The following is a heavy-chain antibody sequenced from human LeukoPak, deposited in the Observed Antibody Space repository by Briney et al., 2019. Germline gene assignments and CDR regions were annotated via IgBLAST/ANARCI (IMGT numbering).Heavy chain of an antibody. D-gene: IGHD3-9*01. CDR1: GFTFSSYA. J-gene: IGHJ5*02. V-gene: IGHV3-23*01. Sequence: GGSLRPSCAASGFTFSSYAMSWVRQAPGKGLEWVSAISGSGGSTYYADSVKGRFTISRDNSKNTLYLQMNSLRAEDTAVYYCATDHYDILTGYFDGSKAWGQGTLVTVSS. CDR3: ATDHYDILTGYFDGSKA. CDR2: ISGSGGST.